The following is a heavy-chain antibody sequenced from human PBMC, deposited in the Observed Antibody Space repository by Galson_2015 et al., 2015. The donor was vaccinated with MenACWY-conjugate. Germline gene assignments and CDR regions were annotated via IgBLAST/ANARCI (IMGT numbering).Heavy chain of an antibody. CDR3: ARGCYDSRGYWCLDD. V-gene: IGHV3-66*01. J-gene: IGHJ4*02. Sequence: SLRLACAASGVTVSNNYMSWVRQAPVKGLEWVSLICVGVNTVNADSSKGRFTNSRDISKNTLYLQMNRLRAEDTAVYYCARGCYDSRGYWCLDDWGQRTLVTVSS. CDR1: GVTVSNNY. CDR2: ICVGVNT. D-gene: IGHD3-22*01.